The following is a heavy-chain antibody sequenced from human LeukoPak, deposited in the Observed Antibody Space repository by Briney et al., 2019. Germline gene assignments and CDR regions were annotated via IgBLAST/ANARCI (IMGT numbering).Heavy chain of an antibody. CDR1: GGSISSGSYY. J-gene: IGHJ5*02. D-gene: IGHD1-26*01. Sequence: PSETLSLTCTVSGGSISSGSYYWSWIRQPAGKGLEWIGRIYTSGSTNYNPSLKSRVTISVDTSKNQFSLKLSSVTAADTAVYYCARAPGWGWFDPWGQGTLVTVSS. CDR3: ARAPGWGWFDP. CDR2: IYTSGST. V-gene: IGHV4-61*02.